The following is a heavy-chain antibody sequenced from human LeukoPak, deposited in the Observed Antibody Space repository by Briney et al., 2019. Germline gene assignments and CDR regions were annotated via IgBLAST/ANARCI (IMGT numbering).Heavy chain of an antibody. J-gene: IGHJ4*02. CDR3: AMESGWSAFDY. Sequence: GGSLRLSCAASGFTFSDYYMSWIRQAPGKGLEWVSYISSSGSTIYYADSVKGRFTISRDNSKNTLYLQMNSLRAEDTAVYYCAMESGWSAFDYWGQGTLVTVSS. D-gene: IGHD6-19*01. CDR2: ISSSGSTI. CDR1: GFTFSDYY. V-gene: IGHV3-11*01.